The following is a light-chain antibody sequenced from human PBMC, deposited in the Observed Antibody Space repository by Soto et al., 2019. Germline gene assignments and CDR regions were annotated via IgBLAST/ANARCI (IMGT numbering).Light chain of an antibody. CDR2: EVN. CDR1: SNDVGGYNY. Sequence: QSALTQPASVSGSPGQSITISCTGTSNDVGGYNYVSWYQQHPGKAPRVIIFEVNNRPSGLSNRFSGSKSGNTASLTISGLQAEDEADYYCCSFTGSSTVIFGGGTQLTVL. CDR3: CSFTGSSTVI. V-gene: IGLV2-14*01. J-gene: IGLJ2*01.